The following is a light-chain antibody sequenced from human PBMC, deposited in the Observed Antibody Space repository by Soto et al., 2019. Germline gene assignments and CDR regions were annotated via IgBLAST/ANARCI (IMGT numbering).Light chain of an antibody. V-gene: IGLV1-44*01. CDR2: NNN. CDR3: AAWDDGLNGSV. CDR1: SSNIGRNT. Sequence: QSVLTQPPSASGTPRQRVTISCSGSSSNIGRNTVNWYQQVPGTAPKLLIYNNNQRPSGVPDRFSGSKSGTSASLAIIGLQSEDEADYYCAAWDDGLNGSVFGAGTKLTVL. J-gene: IGLJ1*01.